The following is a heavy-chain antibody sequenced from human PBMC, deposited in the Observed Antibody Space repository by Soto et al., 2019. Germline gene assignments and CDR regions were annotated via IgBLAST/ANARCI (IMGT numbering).Heavy chain of an antibody. CDR3: AKDLTLGNVGACGPYFEY. CDR1: GFTFSSFA. D-gene: IGHD1-26*01. Sequence: QVQLVESGGGVLQPGRSLRLSCAASGFTFSSFAMHWVRQAPGKGLEWVAFISYDGSNTYYADSVKGRVTISRDNSKKTVYLEINSLRAEDTAVYHCAKDLTLGNVGACGPYFEYWGQGTLVTVSS. J-gene: IGHJ4*02. V-gene: IGHV3-30-3*01. CDR2: ISYDGSNT.